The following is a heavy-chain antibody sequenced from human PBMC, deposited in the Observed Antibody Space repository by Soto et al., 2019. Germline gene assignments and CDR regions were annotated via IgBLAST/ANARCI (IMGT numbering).Heavy chain of an antibody. J-gene: IGHJ6*02. CDR1: GFTFSSYS. Sequence: GGSLGLSCAASGFTFSSYSMHWVRQAPGKGLEWVSSIGTRSDIYYADSVKGRFTISRDNAKNSLPLQMNSMTAEDTAVYYCAREETAWPLAYGLDVWGQGTTVTVSS. D-gene: IGHD2-21*02. CDR3: AREETAWPLAYGLDV. V-gene: IGHV3-21*01. CDR2: IGTRSDI.